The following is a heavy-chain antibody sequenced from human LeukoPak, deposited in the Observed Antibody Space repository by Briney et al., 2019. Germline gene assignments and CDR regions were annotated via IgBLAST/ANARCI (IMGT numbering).Heavy chain of an antibody. CDR3: ARGGITGTGDAFDI. Sequence: SETLSLTCTVSGGSISSSSYYWGWIRHPPGKGLEWFGEINHSGSTNYNPTLKSRVTISVDTYKNHFSLKLSSVTAADTAVYYCARGGITGTGDAFDIWGQGTMVTVSS. CDR1: GGSISSSSYY. J-gene: IGHJ3*02. CDR2: INHSGST. D-gene: IGHD1-7*01. V-gene: IGHV4-39*02.